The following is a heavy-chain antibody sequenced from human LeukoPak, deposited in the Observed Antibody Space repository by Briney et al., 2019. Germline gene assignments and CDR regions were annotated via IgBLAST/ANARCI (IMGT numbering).Heavy chain of an antibody. CDR2: IYYSGST. J-gene: IGHJ2*01. Sequence: SETLSLTCTVSGGSISSYYWSWIRQPPGKGLEWIGYIYYSGSTNYNPSLKSRVTISVDTSKNQFSLKLSSVTAADTAVYYCARAGSYRPYWYFDLWGRGTLVTVSS. CDR1: GGSISSYY. V-gene: IGHV4-59*01. D-gene: IGHD1-26*01. CDR3: ARAGSYRPYWYFDL.